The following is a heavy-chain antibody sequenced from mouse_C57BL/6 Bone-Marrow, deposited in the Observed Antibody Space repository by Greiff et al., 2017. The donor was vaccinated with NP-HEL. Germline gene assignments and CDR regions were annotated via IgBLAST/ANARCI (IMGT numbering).Heavy chain of an antibody. V-gene: IGHV5-16*01. J-gene: IGHJ4*01. CDR3: AREGGLRRRTYAMDY. D-gene: IGHD2-4*01. CDR2: FNYDGSST. CDR1: GFTFSDYS. Sequence: DVALVESEGGLVQPGSSMKLSCTASGFTFSDYSMAWVRQVPEKGLEWVANFNYDGSSTYYLDSLKSRFIISRDNAKNILYLQMSSLKSEDTATYYCAREGGLRRRTYAMDYWGQGTSVTVSS.